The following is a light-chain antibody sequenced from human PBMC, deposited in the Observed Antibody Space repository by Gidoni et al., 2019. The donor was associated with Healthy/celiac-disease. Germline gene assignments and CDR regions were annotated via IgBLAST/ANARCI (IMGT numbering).Light chain of an antibody. V-gene: IGKV4-1*01. CDR3: QQYYSTPPS. Sequence: DIVMTQSPDSLAGSLGERATINCKSSQSVLYSSNNKNYLAWYQQKPGQPPKLLIYWASTRESGVLDRFSGSGSGTDFTLTISSLQAEDVAVYYCQQYYSTPPSFGQGTKLEIK. CDR2: WAS. J-gene: IGKJ2*03. CDR1: QSVLYSSNNKNY.